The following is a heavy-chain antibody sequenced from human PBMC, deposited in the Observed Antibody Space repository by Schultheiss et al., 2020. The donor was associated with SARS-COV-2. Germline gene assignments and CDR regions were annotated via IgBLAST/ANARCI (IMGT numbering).Heavy chain of an antibody. CDR2: IYYSGST. Sequence: SQTLSLTCVVSGGSISRGGNSWSWIRQPPGKGLEWIGSIYYSGSTYYNPSLKSRVTISVDTSKNQFSLILSSVTAADTAVYYCARHLEWFESWGQGTQVTVSS. V-gene: IGHV4-30-2*03. CDR1: GGSISRGGNS. J-gene: IGHJ5*01. D-gene: IGHD1-1*01. CDR3: ARHLEWFES.